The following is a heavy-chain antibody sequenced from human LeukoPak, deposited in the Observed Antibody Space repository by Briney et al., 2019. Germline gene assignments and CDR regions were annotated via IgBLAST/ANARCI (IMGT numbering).Heavy chain of an antibody. CDR1: GYTFTSYY. CDR3: ARAADNYDIWSGYYCFGY. CDR2: INPSGGST. Sequence: ASVKVSCKASGYTFTSYYMYWLRQAPGQGFEWMGIINPSGGSTNYAQRFQGRLTLTRDTSTNTVYMELRGLGPDDTATYFCARAADNYDIWSGYYCFGYWGQGSLVTVSS. J-gene: IGHJ4*02. V-gene: IGHV1-46*01. D-gene: IGHD3-3*01.